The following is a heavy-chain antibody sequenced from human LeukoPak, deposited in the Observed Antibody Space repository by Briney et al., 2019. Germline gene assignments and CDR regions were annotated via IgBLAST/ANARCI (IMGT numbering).Heavy chain of an antibody. J-gene: IGHJ4*02. V-gene: IGHV3-30*01. D-gene: IGHD6-6*01. CDR1: RFTFSSYA. Sequence: PGRSLRLSCAASRFTFSSYAMHWVRPAPAKRLPSVPVISYDGSNKYYADSVKGRFTISRDNSKNTLYLQMNSLRAEDTAVYYCARVGPVSYSSSSDHDYWGQGTLVTVSS. CDR3: ARVGPVSYSSSSDHDY. CDR2: ISYDGSNK.